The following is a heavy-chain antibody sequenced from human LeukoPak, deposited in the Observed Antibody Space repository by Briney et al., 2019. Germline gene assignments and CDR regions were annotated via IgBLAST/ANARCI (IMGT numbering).Heavy chain of an antibody. CDR3: ANQLIAAGLINIDY. D-gene: IGHD6-13*01. Sequence: GGSLRLSCAASGFTFSSYAMSWVRQAPGKGLEWVSAISGSGGSTYYADSVKGRFTISRDNSKNTLYLQMNSLRAEDTAVYYCANQLIAAGLINIDYWGQGTLVTVSS. J-gene: IGHJ4*02. CDR1: GFTFSSYA. CDR2: ISGSGGST. V-gene: IGHV3-23*01.